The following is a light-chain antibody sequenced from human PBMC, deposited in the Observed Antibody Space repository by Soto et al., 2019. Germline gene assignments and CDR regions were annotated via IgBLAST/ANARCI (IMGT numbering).Light chain of an antibody. CDR1: QSVRSN. CDR3: QQRSHWPLT. CDR2: DGS. Sequence: EIVMTQSPDTVYVSPGERATLSCRASQSVRSNLAWYQHKPGQAPRLLIYDGSTRALGIPARFSGSESGTEFTLTISSLQSEDFASYYCQQRSHWPLTFGGGTKVEI. V-gene: IGKV3-15*01. J-gene: IGKJ4*01.